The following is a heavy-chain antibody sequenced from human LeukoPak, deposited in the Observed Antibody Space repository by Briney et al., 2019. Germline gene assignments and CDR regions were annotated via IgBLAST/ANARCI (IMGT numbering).Heavy chain of an antibody. CDR2: MKLDGSEE. Sequence: PGGSLRLSCAASGFTFRSYWMSWVRQAPGKGLEWVANMKLDGSEEYYVDSVKGRFTISSDNAKNSLYLQMNSLRVDDTAVYYCARWARYCSSGSCYSWFDPWGQGTLATVSS. V-gene: IGHV3-7*01. J-gene: IGHJ5*02. D-gene: IGHD2-15*01. CDR1: GFTFRSYW. CDR3: ARWARYCSSGSCYSWFDP.